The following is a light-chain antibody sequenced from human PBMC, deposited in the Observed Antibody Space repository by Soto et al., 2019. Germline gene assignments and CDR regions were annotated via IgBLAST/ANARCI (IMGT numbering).Light chain of an antibody. J-gene: IGKJ3*01. CDR2: VAS. Sequence: EIVLTQSPGTLSLSPGERATLSGRASQVVSRSNLAWYQQKPGQAPRLLIYVASSRATGIPDRFSGSGSGTDFTLTISRLEPEDFAVYYCQQYGSSPFTFGPGTKVDIK. V-gene: IGKV3-20*01. CDR3: QQYGSSPFT. CDR1: QVVSRSN.